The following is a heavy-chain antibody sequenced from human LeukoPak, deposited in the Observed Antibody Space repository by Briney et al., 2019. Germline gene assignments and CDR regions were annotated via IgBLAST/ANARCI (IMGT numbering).Heavy chain of an antibody. Sequence: SQTLSLTCTVSGGSISSGSYFWSWIRQPAGKGLEWIGRIYTSGNTNYNPSLKSRVTMSVDTSKNQFSLKLSSVTAADTAVYCCARADARSRSWFDPWGQGTLVTVSS. D-gene: IGHD3-3*01. CDR1: GGSISSGSYF. J-gene: IGHJ5*02. CDR2: IYTSGNT. CDR3: ARADARSRSWFDP. V-gene: IGHV4-61*02.